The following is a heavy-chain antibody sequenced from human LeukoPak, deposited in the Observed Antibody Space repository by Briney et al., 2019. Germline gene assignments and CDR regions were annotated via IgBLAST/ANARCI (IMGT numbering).Heavy chain of an antibody. D-gene: IGHD3-3*01. Sequence: GASVKVSCKASGYTFTSYGISWVRQAPGQGLEWMGWISAYNGNTNYAQKLQGRVTMTTDTSTSTACMELRSLRSDDTAVYYCAREPPSRFLEWLPYYYYGMDVWGQGTTVTVSS. J-gene: IGHJ6*02. CDR2: ISAYNGNT. CDR1: GYTFTSYG. V-gene: IGHV1-18*01. CDR3: AREPPSRFLEWLPYYYYGMDV.